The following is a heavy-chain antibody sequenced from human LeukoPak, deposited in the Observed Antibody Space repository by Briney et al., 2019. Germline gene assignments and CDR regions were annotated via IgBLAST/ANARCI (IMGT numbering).Heavy chain of an antibody. CDR3: ARDHNLWTLNALYYYYYYMDV. V-gene: IGHV3-48*01. J-gene: IGHJ6*03. CDR1: GFTFSSYS. D-gene: IGHD1-14*01. CDR2: ISSSSSTI. Sequence: GGSLRLSCAASGFTFSSYSMNWVRQAPGKGLEWVSYISSSSSTIYYADSVKGRFTISRDNAKNSLYLQMNSLRAEDTAVYYCARDHNLWTLNALYYYYYYMDVWGQGTLVTVSS.